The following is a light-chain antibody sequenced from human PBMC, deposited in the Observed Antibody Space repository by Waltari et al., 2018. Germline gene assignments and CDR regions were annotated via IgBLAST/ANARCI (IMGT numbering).Light chain of an antibody. J-gene: IGKJ3*01. CDR3: QQYYTTPFT. V-gene: IGKV4-1*01. CDR2: WAS. CDR1: QSVLYSSNNKNY. Sequence: DIVMTQSPDSLAVSLGKRATINCKSSQSVLYSSNNKNYLAWYQQKPVQPPKLLIYWASTRESGVPDRFSGSGSGTDFTLTISSLQAEDVAVYYCQQYYTTPFTFGPGTKVDIK.